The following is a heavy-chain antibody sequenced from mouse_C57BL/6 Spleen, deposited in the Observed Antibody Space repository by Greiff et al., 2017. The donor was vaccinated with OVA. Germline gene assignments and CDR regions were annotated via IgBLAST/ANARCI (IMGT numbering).Heavy chain of an antibody. CDR1: GYTFTSYW. V-gene: IGHV1-64*01. Sequence: QVQLKQPGAELVKPGASVKLSCTASGYTFTSYWMHWVKQRPGQGLEWIGMIHPNSGSTNYNEKFKSKATLTVDKSSSTAYMQLSSLTSEDSAVYYCARSRTAYYAMDYWGQGTSVTVSS. CDR2: IHPNSGST. D-gene: IGHD2-14*01. J-gene: IGHJ4*01. CDR3: ARSRTAYYAMDY.